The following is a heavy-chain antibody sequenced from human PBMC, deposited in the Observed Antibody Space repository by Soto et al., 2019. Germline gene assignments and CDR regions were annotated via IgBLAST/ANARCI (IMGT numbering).Heavy chain of an antibody. J-gene: IGHJ6*03. V-gene: IGHV4-59*01. Sequence: SETLSLTCTVSGGSISSYYWSWIRQPPGKGLEWIGYIYYSGSTNYNPSLKSPVTISVDTSKNQFSLKLSSVTAADTAVYYCARASSEANYDYIWGSYRYYYYYMDVWGKGTTVTVSS. CDR3: ARASSEANYDYIWGSYRYYYYYMDV. D-gene: IGHD3-16*02. CDR1: GGSISSYY. CDR2: IYYSGST.